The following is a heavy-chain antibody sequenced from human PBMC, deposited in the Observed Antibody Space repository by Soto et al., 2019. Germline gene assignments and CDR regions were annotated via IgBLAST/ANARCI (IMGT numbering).Heavy chain of an antibody. CDR3: AKGRSYYYYYGVDV. CDR2: INHSGSA. V-gene: IGHV4-34*01. Sequence: SETLSLTCDFYGGSFSGYIWTLIRQTPGKGLQWIGQINHSGSANYNPSLKSRVTISVHTSNSQFSLELSSVTAADTAVYYCAKGRSYYYYYGVDVWGQGTTVTVSS. J-gene: IGHJ6*02. CDR1: GGSFSGYI.